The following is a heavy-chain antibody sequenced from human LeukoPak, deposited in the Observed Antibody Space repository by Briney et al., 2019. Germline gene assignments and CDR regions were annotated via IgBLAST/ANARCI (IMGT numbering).Heavy chain of an antibody. J-gene: IGHJ5*02. CDR1: GGSISSYY. CDR2: IYYSGST. Sequence: SETLSLTCTVSGGSISSYYWSWIRQPPGKGLEGIGYIYYSGSTNYNPSLKSRVTISVDTSKNQFSLKLSSVTAADTAVYYCARIVNQLLYYGYWFDPWGQGTLVTVSS. CDR3: ARIVNQLLYYGYWFDP. V-gene: IGHV4-59*08. D-gene: IGHD2-2*02.